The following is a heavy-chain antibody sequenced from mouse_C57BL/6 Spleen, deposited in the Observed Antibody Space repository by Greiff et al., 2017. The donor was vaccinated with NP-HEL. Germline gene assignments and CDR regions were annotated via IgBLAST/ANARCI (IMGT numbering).Heavy chain of an antibody. J-gene: IGHJ3*01. CDR3: TRDDYVS. D-gene: IGHD2-4*01. Sequence: EVKVVESGEGLVTPGGSLKLSCAASGFTFSSYAMSWVRQTPEKRLAWVAYISSGGDYIYYADTVKGRFTISRDHARNTLYLQMSSLKSEDTAMYYCTRDDYVSWGQGTLVTVSA. CDR1: GFTFSSYA. V-gene: IGHV5-9-1*02. CDR2: ISSGGDYI.